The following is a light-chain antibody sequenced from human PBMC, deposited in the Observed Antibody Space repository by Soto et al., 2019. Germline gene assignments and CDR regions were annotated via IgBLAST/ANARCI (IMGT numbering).Light chain of an antibody. V-gene: IGKV1-27*01. Sequence: DIQMTQSPSSLSASVGDRDTITCRASQGISNYLAWNQQKPGKVPKLLIYAASTLQSVVPSRFSGSGSGTDLTLTISSLQPEDVATYYCQKYNSAPPTFGQGTKVEIK. CDR1: QGISNY. CDR3: QKYNSAPPT. CDR2: AAS. J-gene: IGKJ1*01.